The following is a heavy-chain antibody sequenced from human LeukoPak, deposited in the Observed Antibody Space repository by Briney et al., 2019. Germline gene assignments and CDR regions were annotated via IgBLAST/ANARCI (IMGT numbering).Heavy chain of an antibody. D-gene: IGHD6-6*01. CDR2: INSDGSEG. Sequence: SGGSLGLSCAVSGFTFSGFWMSWSRQAPGKGLEWVASINSDGSEGYYADVVKGRFTISRDNAKNSLYLQINSLRAEDTAVNYCARSSYSSSSSVWGQGTMVTVSS. V-gene: IGHV3-7*03. CDR3: ARSSYSSSSSV. CDR1: GFTFSGFW. J-gene: IGHJ3*01.